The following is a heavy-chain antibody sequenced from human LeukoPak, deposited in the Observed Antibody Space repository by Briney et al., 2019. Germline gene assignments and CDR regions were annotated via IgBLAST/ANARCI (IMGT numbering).Heavy chain of an antibody. V-gene: IGHV1-69*05. CDR1: GGTFSSYA. D-gene: IGHD3-10*01. CDR3: ARDMMVRGVIAGYYYYGMDV. J-gene: IGHJ6*02. CDR2: IIPIFGTA. Sequence: SVKVSCKASGGTFSSYAISWVRQAPGQGLEWMGGIIPIFGTANYAQKFQGRVTITTDEPTSTAYMELSSLRSDDTAVYYCARDMMVRGVIAGYYYYGMDVWGQGTTVTVSS.